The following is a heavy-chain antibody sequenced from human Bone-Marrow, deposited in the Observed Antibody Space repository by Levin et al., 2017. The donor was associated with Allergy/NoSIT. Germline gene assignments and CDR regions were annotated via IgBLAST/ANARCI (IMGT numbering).Heavy chain of an antibody. D-gene: IGHD3-3*01. CDR2: ISGTSNTI. V-gene: IGHV3-11*01. CDR3: ARLSSGAQGYDGGDWFDP. J-gene: IGHJ5*02. CDR1: EFTFSDYY. Sequence: GGSLRLSCVASEFTFSDYYMTWIRQAPGKGLEWLSYISGTSNTILYADSVRGRFTISRDNARNSLYLQMDSLGAEDTAIYYCARLSSGAQGYDGGDWFDPWGQGTLVTVSS.